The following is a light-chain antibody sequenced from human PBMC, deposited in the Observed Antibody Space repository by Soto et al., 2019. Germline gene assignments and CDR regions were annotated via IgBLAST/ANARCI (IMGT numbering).Light chain of an antibody. CDR3: QQYNTYPLT. CDR1: QSISTW. J-gene: IGKJ4*01. CDR2: KAS. V-gene: IGKV1-5*03. Sequence: DSGTTTCGSSQSISTWLAWYQQKAGKAPKLLIYKASSLEGGVPSRFSGSGSGTEFNITISSLQPDDFATYYCQQYNTYPLTFGGGTKVDI.